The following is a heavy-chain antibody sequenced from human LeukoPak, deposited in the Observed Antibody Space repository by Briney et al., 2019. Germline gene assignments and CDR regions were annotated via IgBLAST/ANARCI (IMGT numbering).Heavy chain of an antibody. CDR2: MNPNSGNT. V-gene: IGHV1-8*01. CDR3: ARGINMIGPSRDY. Sequence: ASVKVSCTASVYTFTSYDINWVRQATRQGREWMGWMNPNSGNTGYAQKFQGRVTMTRNTSISTAYMELSSLRSEDTAVYCCARGINMIGPSRDYWGQGTLVTVSS. D-gene: IGHD3-22*01. J-gene: IGHJ4*02. CDR1: VYTFTSYD.